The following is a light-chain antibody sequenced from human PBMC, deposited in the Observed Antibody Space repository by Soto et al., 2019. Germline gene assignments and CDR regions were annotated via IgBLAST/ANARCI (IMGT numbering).Light chain of an antibody. V-gene: IGKV3-20*01. J-gene: IGKJ2*01. CDR3: QQYSSLPHT. CDR2: GIS. Sequence: ESVLTQYPGTLSLSPGERATLSCRASQSVSNSYFAWYQQKPGQAPRLLIYGISSRATGIPDRFSGSGYGTDFTLTISRLEPEDFVVYYCQQYSSLPHTCGQGTKLEVK. CDR1: QSVSNSY.